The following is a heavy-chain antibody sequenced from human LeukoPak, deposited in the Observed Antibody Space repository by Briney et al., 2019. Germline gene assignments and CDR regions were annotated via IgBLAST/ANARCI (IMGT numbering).Heavy chain of an antibody. Sequence: PGGSLRLSCAASGFTFSSYAMSWVRQAPGKGLEWVSAISGSGGSTYYADSVKGRFTISRDNSKNTLYLQMNSLRAEDTAVYYCAKGDYDSSGYYPVGYKYFDYWGQGTLVTVSS. D-gene: IGHD3-22*01. CDR2: ISGSGGST. V-gene: IGHV3-23*01. J-gene: IGHJ4*02. CDR3: AKGDYDSSGYYPVGYKYFDY. CDR1: GFTFSSYA.